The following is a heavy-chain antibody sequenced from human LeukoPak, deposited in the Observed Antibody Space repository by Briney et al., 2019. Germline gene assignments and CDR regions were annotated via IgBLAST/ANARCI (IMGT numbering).Heavy chain of an antibody. CDR1: GGSISSGGYY. V-gene: IGHV4-31*03. CDR2: IYYSRST. D-gene: IGHD2-15*01. CDR3: ARGYCSGGSCSSNWFDP. Sequence: SETLSLTCTVSGGSISSGGYYWSWIRQHPGKGLEWIGYIYYSRSTYYNPSLKSRVTISVDTSKNQFSLKLSSVTAADTAVYYCARGYCSGGSCSSNWFDPWGQGTLVTVSS. J-gene: IGHJ5*02.